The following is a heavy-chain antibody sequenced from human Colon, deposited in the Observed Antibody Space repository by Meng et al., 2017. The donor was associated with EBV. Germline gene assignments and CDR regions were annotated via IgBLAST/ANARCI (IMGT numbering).Heavy chain of an antibody. CDR1: WVLRCFH. CDR2: INHSGTI. J-gene: IGHJ5*02. V-gene: IGHV4-34*01. Sequence: GQPPAWGQGLVKPSGDLFPHLGGSGWVLRCFHWGLIPPNPGKGLEWIGEINHSGTINYNPSLRSRVTISVDRSNNQFSLRLSSVTAADTAVYYCARGGGVIKGLVTWFDPWGQGTLVTVSS. CDR3: ARGGGVIKGLVTWFDP. D-gene: IGHD2-8*01.